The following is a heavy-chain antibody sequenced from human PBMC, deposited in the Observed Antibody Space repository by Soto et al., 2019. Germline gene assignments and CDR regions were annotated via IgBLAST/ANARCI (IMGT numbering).Heavy chain of an antibody. CDR2: INAGNGKT. Sequence: QVQLVQSGAEVKKPGASVKVSCKASGYSFTSYALHWVRQAPGQGLEWMGWINAGNGKTKYPQKFQGRVTITRDTSWRAADMDLTNVQEYGTAGYLLMRDFLAGVQAISYGMDVWGKGTAVAVSS. V-gene: IGHV1-3*01. CDR1: GYSFTSYA. CDR3: MRDFLAGVQAISYGMDV. J-gene: IGHJ6*04. D-gene: IGHD1-1*01.